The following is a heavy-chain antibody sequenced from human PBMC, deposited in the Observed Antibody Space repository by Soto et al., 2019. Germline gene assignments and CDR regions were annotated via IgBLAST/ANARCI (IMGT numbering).Heavy chain of an antibody. CDR1: GFTFSSYA. CDR2: ISGSGGST. Sequence: GGSLRLSCAASGFTFSSYAMSWVRQAPGKGLEWVSAISGSGGSTYYADSVKGRFTISRDNSKNTLYLQMNSLRAEDTAVYYCAKDLGYSYDTYYYYYGMDVWGQGTTVTVSS. CDR3: AKDLGYSYDTYYYYYGMDV. J-gene: IGHJ6*02. V-gene: IGHV3-23*01. D-gene: IGHD5-18*01.